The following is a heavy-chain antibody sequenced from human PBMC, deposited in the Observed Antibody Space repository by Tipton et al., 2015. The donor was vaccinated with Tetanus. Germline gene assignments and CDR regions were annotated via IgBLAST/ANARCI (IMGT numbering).Heavy chain of an antibody. D-gene: IGHD3-10*01. V-gene: IGHV4-39*01. CDR2: IYYSGST. CDR1: GGSISSSSYH. J-gene: IGHJ4*02. Sequence: TLFLTCAVSGGSISSSSYHWGWIRQPPGKGLEWIGTIYYSGSTYYNPSLKSRVTISVDTSKNQFSLKLSSVTAADTAVYYCARHNPSGLWFGELDSSFDYWGQGTLVTVSS. CDR3: ARHNPSGLWFGELDSSFDY.